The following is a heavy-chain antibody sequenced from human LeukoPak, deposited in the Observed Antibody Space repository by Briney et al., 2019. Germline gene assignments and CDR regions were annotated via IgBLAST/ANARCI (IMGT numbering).Heavy chain of an antibody. V-gene: IGHV3-30*04. Sequence: GGSLRLSCAASGFTFSSYSMHWVRQAPGKGLEWAAVLSTIGGREHYADSVKGRFTISRDTSKNTLYLQMDGLRAEDTALYYCARALAGAPFDLWGRGTLFTASS. CDR3: ARALAGAPFDL. CDR2: LSTIGGRE. CDR1: GFTFSSYS. J-gene: IGHJ2*01. D-gene: IGHD3-10*01.